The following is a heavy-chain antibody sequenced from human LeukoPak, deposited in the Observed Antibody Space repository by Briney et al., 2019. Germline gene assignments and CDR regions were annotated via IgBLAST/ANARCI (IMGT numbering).Heavy chain of an antibody. Sequence: ASVKVSCKASGYAFTTYGFSWVRQAPGQGLEWVGWITPYNGDTNYAEKVQGRVTMTTDTSTRTAYMELRSLRSDDTAVYYCAREGDGGSGDVRAFDIWGQGTMVTVSS. D-gene: IGHD3-16*01. J-gene: IGHJ3*02. CDR2: ITPYNGDT. CDR3: AREGDGGSGDVRAFDI. CDR1: GYAFTTYG. V-gene: IGHV1-18*01.